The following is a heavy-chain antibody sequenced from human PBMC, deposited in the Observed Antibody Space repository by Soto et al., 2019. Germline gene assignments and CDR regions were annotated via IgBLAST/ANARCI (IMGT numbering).Heavy chain of an antibody. CDR3: AIYDSSGSRGFQH. V-gene: IGHV4-31*03. J-gene: IGHJ1*01. CDR1: GGSISSGGYY. Sequence: SETLSLTCTVSGGSISSGGYYWSWIRQHPGKGLEWIGYIYYSGSTYYNPSLRSRVTISVDTSKNQFSLKLSSVTAADTAVYYCAIYDSSGSRGFQHWGQGTLVTVSS. D-gene: IGHD3-22*01. CDR2: IYYSGST.